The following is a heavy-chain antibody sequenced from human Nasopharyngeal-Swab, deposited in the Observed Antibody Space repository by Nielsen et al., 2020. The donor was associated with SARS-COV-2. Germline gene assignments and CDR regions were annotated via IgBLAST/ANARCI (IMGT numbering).Heavy chain of an antibody. CDR3: ARDADYYGSGSYLGY. V-gene: IGHV3-11*04. Sequence: GESLKISCAASGFTFSDYYMSWIRQAPGKGLEWVSYISSSGSTIYYADSVKGRFTISRDNAKNSLYLQMSSLRAEDTAVYYCARDADYYGSGSYLGYWGQGTLVTVSS. CDR2: ISSSGSTI. CDR1: GFTFSDYY. J-gene: IGHJ4*02. D-gene: IGHD3-10*01.